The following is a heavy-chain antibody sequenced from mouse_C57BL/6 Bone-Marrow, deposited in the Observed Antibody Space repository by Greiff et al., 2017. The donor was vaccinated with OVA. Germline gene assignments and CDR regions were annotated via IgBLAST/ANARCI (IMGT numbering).Heavy chain of an antibody. CDR3: ATHDGFDY. V-gene: IGHV1-42*01. CDR2: INPSTGGT. J-gene: IGHJ2*01. Sequence: VQLQQSGPELVKPGASVKISCKASGYTFTGYYMNWVKQSPEKSLEWIGEINPSTGGTTYNQKFKAKATLTVDKSSSTAYMQLKSLTSEDAAVYYCATHDGFDYWGQGTTLTVSS. D-gene: IGHD2-12*01. CDR1: GYTFTGYY.